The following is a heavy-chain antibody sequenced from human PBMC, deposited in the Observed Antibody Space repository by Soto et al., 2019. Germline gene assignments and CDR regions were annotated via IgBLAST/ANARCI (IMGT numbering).Heavy chain of an antibody. Sequence: ASVKVSCKASGGTFSSYAISWVRQAPGQGLEWMGGIIPIFGTANYAQKFQGRVTITADESTSTAYMELSSLRSEDTAVYYCARARDGGSYHFDYWGQGTLVTVSS. CDR3: ARARDGGSYHFDY. V-gene: IGHV1-69*13. CDR1: GGTFSSYA. D-gene: IGHD1-26*01. J-gene: IGHJ4*02. CDR2: IIPIFGTA.